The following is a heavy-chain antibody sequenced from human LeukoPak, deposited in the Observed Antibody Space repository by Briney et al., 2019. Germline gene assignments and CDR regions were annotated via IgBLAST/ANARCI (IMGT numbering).Heavy chain of an antibody. CDR1: GYTFTGYY. V-gene: IGHV1-2*02. CDR2: INPNSGGT. CDR3: ARDLYGGTSATFDY. J-gene: IGHJ4*02. Sequence: ASVKLSCTASGYTFTGYYMHWVRQAPGQGLEWMGWINPNSGGTYYAQKFQGRFTMTSDTSISTAYLELSSLRSDNTAVYYCARDLYGGTSATFDYWGQGTLVTVSS. D-gene: IGHD4-23*01.